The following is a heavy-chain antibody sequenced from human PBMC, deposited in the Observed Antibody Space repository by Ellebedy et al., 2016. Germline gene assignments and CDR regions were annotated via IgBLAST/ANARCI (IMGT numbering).Heavy chain of an antibody. D-gene: IGHD4-17*01. CDR1: GGTFSSYA. V-gene: IGHV1-69*06. CDR2: IIPIFGTA. Sequence: SVKVSXXASGGTFSSYAISWVRQAPGQGLEWMGGIIPIFGTANYAQKFQGRVTITADKSTSTAYMELSSLRSEDTAVYYCARFQTTVTTYAFDIWGQGTMVTVSS. J-gene: IGHJ3*02. CDR3: ARFQTTVTTYAFDI.